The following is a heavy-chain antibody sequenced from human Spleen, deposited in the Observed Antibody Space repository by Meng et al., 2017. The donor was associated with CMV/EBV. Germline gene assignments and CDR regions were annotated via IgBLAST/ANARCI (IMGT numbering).Heavy chain of an antibody. J-gene: IGHJ5*02. CDR2: ISYDGSNK. D-gene: IGHD4-11*01. V-gene: IGHV3-30-3*01. Sequence: ASGFTFSSYAMHWVRQALGKGLEWVAVISYDGSNKYYADSVKGRFTISRDNSKNTLYLQMNSLRAEDTAVYYCARDEGLDYIGWFDPWGQGTLVTVSS. CDR3: ARDEGLDYIGWFDP. CDR1: GFTFSSYA.